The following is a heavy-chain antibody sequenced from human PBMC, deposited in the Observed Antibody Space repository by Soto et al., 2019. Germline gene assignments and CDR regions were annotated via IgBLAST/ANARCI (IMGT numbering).Heavy chain of an antibody. J-gene: IGHJ4*02. V-gene: IGHV3-30*03. Sequence: GGSLRLSCAASGFTFSSYGMHWVRQAPGKGLEWVAVISYDGSNKYYADSVKGRFTISRDNSKNTLYLQMNSLRAEDTAEYYCARDLRVYCSSTVCYAFHYFDYWGQGTLVTVSS. CDR2: ISYDGSNK. D-gene: IGHD2-2*01. CDR3: ARDLRVYCSSTVCYAFHYFDY. CDR1: GFTFSSYG.